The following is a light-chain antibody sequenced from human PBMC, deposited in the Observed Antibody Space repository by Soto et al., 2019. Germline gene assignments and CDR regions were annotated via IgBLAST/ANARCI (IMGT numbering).Light chain of an antibody. Sequence: QSALTQPASVSGSPGQSITISCIGTSSDVGGYNFVSWYQQHPGNAPKLMIYDVNNRPSGVSNRFSGSKSGNTASLTISGLQAEDEADYYCSSYTSSSTPVFGGGTKVTVL. V-gene: IGLV2-14*03. CDR1: SSDVGGYNF. CDR3: SSYTSSSTPV. J-gene: IGLJ3*02. CDR2: DVN.